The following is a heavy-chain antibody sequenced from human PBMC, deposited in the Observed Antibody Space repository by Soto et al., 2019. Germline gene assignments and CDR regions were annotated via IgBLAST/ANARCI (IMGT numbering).Heavy chain of an antibody. CDR2: IYHSGST. D-gene: IGHD2-21*02. CDR3: ARAGDLAYCGGDCLIRFDP. CDR1: GGSISSGGYS. J-gene: IGHJ5*02. Sequence: QLQLQESGSGLVKPSQTLSLTCAVSGGSISSGGYSWSWIRQPPGKGLEWIGYIYHSGSTYYNPSLQSRVTISVDRSKNQFSLKLSSVTAADTAVYYCARAGDLAYCGGDCLIRFDPWGQGTLVTVSS. V-gene: IGHV4-30-2*01.